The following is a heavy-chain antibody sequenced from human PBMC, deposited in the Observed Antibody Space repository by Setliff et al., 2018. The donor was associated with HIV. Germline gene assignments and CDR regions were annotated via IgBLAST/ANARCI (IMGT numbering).Heavy chain of an antibody. J-gene: IGHJ3*02. V-gene: IGHV3-23*01. CDR2: ILSTGERT. Sequence: GESLRLSCAASGFTSSNYAMSWVRQAPGEGLEWVSAILSTGERTFYADSVKGRFTISRDNSKNTLYLQMNSLRAEDTAMYYCAKERGYNYGRGGAFDIWGQGTMVTVSS. D-gene: IGHD5-18*01. CDR1: GFTSSNYA. CDR3: AKERGYNYGRGGAFDI.